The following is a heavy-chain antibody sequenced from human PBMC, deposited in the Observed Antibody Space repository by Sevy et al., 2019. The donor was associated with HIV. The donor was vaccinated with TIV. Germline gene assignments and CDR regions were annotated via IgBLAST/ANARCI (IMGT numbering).Heavy chain of an antibody. CDR3: ARGGGDGYNWDYFDY. J-gene: IGHJ4*02. CDR2: IGTAGDT. V-gene: IGHV3-13*01. D-gene: IGHD5-12*01. Sequence: GGSLRLSCAASAFTFSSYDMHWVRQATGKGLEWVSAIGTAGDTYYPGSVKGRFTISRENAKNSLYLQMNSLRAGDTAVYYCARGGGDGYNWDYFDYWGQGTLVTVSS. CDR1: AFTFSSYD.